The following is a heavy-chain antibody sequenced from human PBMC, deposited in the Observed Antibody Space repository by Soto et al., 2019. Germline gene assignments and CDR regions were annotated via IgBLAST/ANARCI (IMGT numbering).Heavy chain of an antibody. Sequence: SETLSLTCTVSGGSISSYYWSWIRQPPGKGLEWIGYIYYSGSTNYNPSLKSRVTISVDTSKNQFSLKLSSVTAADTAVYYCARQNPYYDYIWGSYPESGPVYAFDIWGQGTMVTVSS. CDR3: ARQNPYYDYIWGSYPESGPVYAFDI. CDR1: GGSISSYY. V-gene: IGHV4-59*01. D-gene: IGHD3-16*01. J-gene: IGHJ3*02. CDR2: IYYSGST.